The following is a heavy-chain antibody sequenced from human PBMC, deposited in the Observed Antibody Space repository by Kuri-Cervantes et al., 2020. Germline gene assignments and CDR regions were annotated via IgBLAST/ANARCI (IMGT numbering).Heavy chain of an antibody. D-gene: IGHD4-17*01. Sequence: SETLSLTCTVTGGSISSYYWRWIRQPPGKGPEWIGYIYYSGSTNYNPSLKSRVTISVDTSKNQFSLKLSSVTAADTAVYYCATKGDYGEGYFDYWGQGTLVTVSS. CDR2: IYYSGST. CDR1: GGSISSYY. V-gene: IGHV4-59*01. CDR3: ATKGDYGEGYFDY. J-gene: IGHJ4*02.